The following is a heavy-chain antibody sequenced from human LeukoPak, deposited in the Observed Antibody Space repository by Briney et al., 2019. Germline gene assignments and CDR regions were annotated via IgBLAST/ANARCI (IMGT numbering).Heavy chain of an antibody. CDR3: ARVGYCSSTSCRSYNWFDP. CDR2: IYYSGST. J-gene: IGHJ5*02. V-gene: IGHV4-59*12. D-gene: IGHD2-2*03. Sequence: SETLSLTCTVSGGSISSYYWSWIRQPPGKGLEWIGYIYYSGSTNYSPSLKSRVTISVDTSKNQFSLKLSSVTAADTAVYYCARVGYCSSTSCRSYNWFDPWGQGTLVTVSS. CDR1: GGSISSYY.